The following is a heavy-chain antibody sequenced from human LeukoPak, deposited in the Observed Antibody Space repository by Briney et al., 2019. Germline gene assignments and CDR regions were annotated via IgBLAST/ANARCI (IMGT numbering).Heavy chain of an antibody. CDR2: IDGSDGAS. V-gene: IGHV3-23*01. CDR1: AFRFSSYV. J-gene: IGHJ4*02. Sequence: AGGSLCLSCAASAFRFSSYVMSWVRQAPGKGLEYVSSIDGSDGASYYAGSVKGRFTISRDNSKNTLFLQRNSLRVEDTAGYYGARVDSGNYDYWGQGTLLTVSS. D-gene: IGHD1-26*01. CDR3: ARVDSGNYDY.